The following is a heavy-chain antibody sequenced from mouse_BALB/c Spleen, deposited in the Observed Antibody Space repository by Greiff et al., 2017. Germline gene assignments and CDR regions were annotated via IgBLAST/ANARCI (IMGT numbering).Heavy chain of an antibody. Sequence: VQLQQPGAELVKPGASVKLSCKASGYTFTSYWMHWVKQRPGQGLEWIGEINPSNGRTNYNEKFKSKATLTVDKSSSTAYMQRSSLTSEDSAVYYCASGWLLRWFAYWGQGTLVTVSA. CDR2: INPSNGRT. D-gene: IGHD2-3*01. CDR3: ASGWLLRWFAY. V-gene: IGHV1S81*02. J-gene: IGHJ3*01. CDR1: GYTFTSYW.